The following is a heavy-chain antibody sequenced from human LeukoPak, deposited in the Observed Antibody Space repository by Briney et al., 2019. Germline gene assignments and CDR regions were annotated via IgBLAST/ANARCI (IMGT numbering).Heavy chain of an antibody. J-gene: IGHJ4*02. CDR3: ARDQSYQYDILTGYYNPQGDY. V-gene: IGHV3-21*01. D-gene: IGHD3-9*01. CDR2: ISSSSSYI. CDR1: GFTFSSYS. Sequence: GGSLRLSCAASGFTFSSYSMNWVRQAPGKGLEWVSSISSSSSYIYYADSVKGRFTISRDNAKNSLYLQMNSLRAEDTAVYYCARDQSYQYDILTGYYNPQGDYWGQGTLVTVSS.